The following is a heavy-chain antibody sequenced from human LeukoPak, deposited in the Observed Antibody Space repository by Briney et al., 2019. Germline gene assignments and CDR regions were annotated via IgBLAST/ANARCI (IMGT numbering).Heavy chain of an antibody. Sequence: SETLSLTCAVYGGSFSGYYWSWIRQPPGKGLEWIGEINHSGSTNYNPSLKSRVTISVDTSKNQFSLKLSSVTAADTAVYYCARGVTTVTPLYYYYGMGVWGQGTTVTVSS. CDR2: INHSGST. D-gene: IGHD4-17*01. J-gene: IGHJ6*02. V-gene: IGHV4-34*01. CDR3: ARGVTTVTPLYYYYGMGV. CDR1: GGSFSGYY.